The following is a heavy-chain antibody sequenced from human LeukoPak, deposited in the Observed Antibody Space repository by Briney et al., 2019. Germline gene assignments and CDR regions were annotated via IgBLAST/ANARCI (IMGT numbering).Heavy chain of an antibody. V-gene: IGHV4-39*01. D-gene: IGHD2/OR15-2a*01. CDR1: GGTISSSNYY. CDR2: IFYRGRT. Sequence: SETLSLTCTVSGGTISSSNYYWGWIRQSPGKGLEWIGNIFYRGRTYYKSSLKSRVTISVNTSKNQFSLKLSSVTAADTAVYYCARAFEYYYFDYWGQGTLVTVSP. J-gene: IGHJ4*02. CDR3: ARAFEYYYFDY.